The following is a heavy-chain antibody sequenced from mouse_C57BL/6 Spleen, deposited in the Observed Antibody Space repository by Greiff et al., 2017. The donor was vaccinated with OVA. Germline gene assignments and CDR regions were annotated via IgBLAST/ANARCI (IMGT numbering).Heavy chain of an antibody. Sequence: QVQLKQSGAELVRPGASVKLSCKASGYTFTDYYINWVKQRPGQGLEWIARIYPGSGNTYYNEKFKGKATLTAEKSSSTAYMQLSSLTSEDSAVYFCAGPSYAMDYWGQGTSVTVSS. J-gene: IGHJ4*01. CDR3: AGPSYAMDY. V-gene: IGHV1-76*01. CDR2: IYPGSGNT. CDR1: GYTFTDYY.